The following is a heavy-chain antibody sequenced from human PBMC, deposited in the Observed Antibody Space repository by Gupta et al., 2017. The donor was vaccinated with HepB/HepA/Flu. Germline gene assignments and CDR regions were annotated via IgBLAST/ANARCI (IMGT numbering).Heavy chain of an antibody. Sequence: EVQLVESGGGLVQPGGSLRLSCAASGFTFSSYWMRWVRQAPGKGLEWVANIKQDGSEKYYVDSVKGRFTISRDNAKNSLYLQMNSLRAEDTAVYYCARDRAVAGTGWFDPWGQGTLVTVSS. D-gene: IGHD6-19*01. CDR3: ARDRAVAGTGWFDP. V-gene: IGHV3-7*01. CDR1: GFTFSSYW. CDR2: IKQDGSEK. J-gene: IGHJ5*02.